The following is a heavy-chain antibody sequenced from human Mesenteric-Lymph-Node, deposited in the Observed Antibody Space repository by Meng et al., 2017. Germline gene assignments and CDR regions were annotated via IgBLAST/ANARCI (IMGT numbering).Heavy chain of an antibody. J-gene: IGHJ6*02. D-gene: IGHD6-19*01. Sequence: GESLKISCAASGFTFSSYAMHWVRQAPGKGLEWVVVISYDGSNKYYADSVKGRFTISRDNSKNTLYLQMNSLRAEDTAVYYCARDLRVKQWLPINYYYYYGMDVWGQGTTVTVSS. CDR1: GFTFSSYA. CDR3: ARDLRVKQWLPINYYYYYGMDV. V-gene: IGHV3-30*04. CDR2: ISYDGSNK.